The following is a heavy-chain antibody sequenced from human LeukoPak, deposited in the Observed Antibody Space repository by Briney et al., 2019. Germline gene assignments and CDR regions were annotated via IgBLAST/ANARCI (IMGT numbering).Heavy chain of an antibody. Sequence: SQTLSLTCTVSGGSISSGVYYWSWIRQPPGKGLEWIGYIYYSGSTYYNPSLKNRVTISVDTSKNQFSLKLSSVTAADTAVYYCARHIAAAGTDSFDYWGQGTLVTVSS. J-gene: IGHJ4*02. D-gene: IGHD6-13*01. CDR1: GGSISSGVYY. CDR3: ARHIAAAGTDSFDY. V-gene: IGHV4-30-4*01. CDR2: IYYSGST.